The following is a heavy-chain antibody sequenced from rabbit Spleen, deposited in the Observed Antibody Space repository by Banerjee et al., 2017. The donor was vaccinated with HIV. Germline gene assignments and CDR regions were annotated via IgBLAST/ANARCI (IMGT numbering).Heavy chain of an antibody. CDR2: IDIGSRDFT. V-gene: IGHV1S40*01. CDR1: GFSFSGSYW. CDR3: ARDTSSSFSSYGMDL. J-gene: IGHJ6*01. D-gene: IGHD1-1*01. Sequence: QSLEESGGDLVKPGASLTLTCTASGFSFSGSYWICWVRQAPGKGLEWIACIDIGSRDFTYYASWAKGRFIISKTSSTTVTLQMTSLTVADTATYFCARDTSSSFSSYGMDLWGQGTLVTVS.